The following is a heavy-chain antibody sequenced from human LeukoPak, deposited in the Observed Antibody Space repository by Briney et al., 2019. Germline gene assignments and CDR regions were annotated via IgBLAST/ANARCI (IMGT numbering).Heavy chain of an antibody. Sequence: GGSLRLSCAGSGFTFRNYWMNWVRQAPGKGLEWVANIKEDGSEKYYVDSVRGRFTVSRDNAKNSLYLQINSLRADDTAVYYCARGGPTVGTDYWGQGTLVTVSS. V-gene: IGHV3-7*01. CDR2: IKEDGSEK. CDR3: ARGGPTVGTDY. J-gene: IGHJ4*02. D-gene: IGHD1-26*01. CDR1: GFTFRNYW.